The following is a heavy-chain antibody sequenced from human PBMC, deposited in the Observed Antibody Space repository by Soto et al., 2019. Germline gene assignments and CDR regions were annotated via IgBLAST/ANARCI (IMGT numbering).Heavy chain of an antibody. J-gene: IGHJ4*02. CDR2: IRSKANSYAT. Sequence: EVQLVESGGGLVQPGGSLKLSCAASGFTFSGSAMHWVRQAPGKGLEWVGRIRSKANSYATAYAASVKGRFTISRDDSKNTAYLQMNGLKTEDTAVDYCTSHAEYWGQGTLVTVSS. V-gene: IGHV3-73*02. CDR3: TSHAEY. CDR1: GFTFSGSA.